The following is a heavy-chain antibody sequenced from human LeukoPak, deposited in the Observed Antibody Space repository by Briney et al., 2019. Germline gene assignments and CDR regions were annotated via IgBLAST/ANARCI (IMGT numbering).Heavy chain of an antibody. J-gene: IGHJ4*02. Sequence: PSDTLSLTCAVSGYSISSVYYWGWLRQPPGKGLEWIGSIYHSGSTYYNPSLNSRVTISVDTSKNQFSLKLSSVTAADTAVYYCARHELAAAGDFDYWGQGTLVTVSS. V-gene: IGHV4-38-2*01. CDR1: GYSISSVYY. CDR2: IYHSGST. CDR3: ARHELAAAGDFDY. D-gene: IGHD6-13*01.